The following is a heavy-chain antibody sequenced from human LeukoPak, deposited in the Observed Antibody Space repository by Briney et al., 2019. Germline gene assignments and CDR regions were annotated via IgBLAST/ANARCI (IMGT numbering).Heavy chain of an antibody. J-gene: IGHJ3*02. V-gene: IGHV3-11*01. CDR3: AKDKGSYSSSWFDAFDI. CDR2: ISSSGSTI. CDR1: GFTFSDYY. D-gene: IGHD6-13*01. Sequence: GGSLRLSCAASGFTFSDYYMSWIRQAPGKGLEWVSYISSSGSTIYYADSVKGRFTISRDNAKNSLYLQMNSLRAEDTALYYCAKDKGSYSSSWFDAFDIWGQGTMVTVSS.